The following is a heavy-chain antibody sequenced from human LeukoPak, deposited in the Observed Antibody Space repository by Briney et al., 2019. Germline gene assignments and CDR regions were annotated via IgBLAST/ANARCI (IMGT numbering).Heavy chain of an antibody. J-gene: IGHJ4*02. CDR3: AKELYTGSYFTSDC. D-gene: IGHD1-26*01. Sequence: TAGSLRLSCAASGFTFSSYTMSWVRQAPGKGLEWVSAITGRGDSTFYADSVKGRFTISRDNSKNTLYLQMNSLRAEDTAVYYCAKELYTGSYFTSDCGGQGTLVTVSS. CDR1: GFTFSSYT. V-gene: IGHV3-23*01. CDR2: ITGRGDST.